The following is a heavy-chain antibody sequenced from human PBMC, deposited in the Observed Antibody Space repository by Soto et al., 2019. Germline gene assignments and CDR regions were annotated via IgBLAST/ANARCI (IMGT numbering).Heavy chain of an antibody. V-gene: IGHV3-23*01. CDR2: ISGSGGST. CDR1: GFTFSSYA. CDR3: AKPHDILTGYSDFDY. J-gene: IGHJ4*02. Sequence: PGGSLRLSCAASGFTFSSYAMSWVRQAPGKGLEWVSAISGSGGSTYYADSVKGRFTISRDNSKNTLYLQMNSLRAEDTAVYYCAKPHDILTGYSDFDYWGQVTLVTFSS. D-gene: IGHD3-9*01.